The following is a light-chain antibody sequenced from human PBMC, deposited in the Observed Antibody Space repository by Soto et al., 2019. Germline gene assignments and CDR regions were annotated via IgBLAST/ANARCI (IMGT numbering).Light chain of an antibody. J-gene: IGKJ1*01. CDR3: QQYYSYPRT. Sequence: AIRRTQSPSSLSAYTGDRVTITCRASQGISSYLAWYQQKPAKAPKLLIYAASTLQSGVPSRFSGSGSGTDFTLTISCLQSEDFATYYCQQYYSYPRTFGQGTKVDIK. CDR1: QGISSY. V-gene: IGKV1-8*01. CDR2: AAS.